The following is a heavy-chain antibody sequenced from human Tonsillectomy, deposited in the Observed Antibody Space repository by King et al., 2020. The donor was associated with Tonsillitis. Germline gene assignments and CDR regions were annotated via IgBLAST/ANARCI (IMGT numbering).Heavy chain of an antibody. V-gene: IGHV1-2*02. D-gene: IGHD2-2*01. Sequence: QLVQSGAEVKKPGASVKVSCKASGYTFTGYYMHWVRQAPGQGLEWMGWINPNSGGTNYAQKFQGRVTMTRDTSISTAYMELSRLRSDDTAVYYCAREPERRYQLLGRYYYYYGMDVWGQGTTVTVSS. CDR3: AREPERRYQLLGRYYYYYGMDV. CDR2: INPNSGGT. J-gene: IGHJ6*02. CDR1: GYTFTGYY.